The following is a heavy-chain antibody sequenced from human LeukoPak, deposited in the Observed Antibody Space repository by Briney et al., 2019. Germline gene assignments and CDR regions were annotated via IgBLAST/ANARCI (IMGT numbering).Heavy chain of an antibody. J-gene: IGHJ4*02. Sequence: SETLSLTCTVSGGSISSSSYYWGWIRQPPGKGLEWIGSIYYSGSTYYNPSLKSRVTISVDTSKNQFSLKLSSMTAADTAVYYCASGGVLYHSRLWGQGTLATVSS. CDR3: ASGGVLYHSRL. D-gene: IGHD3-16*01. V-gene: IGHV4-39*01. CDR2: IYYSGST. CDR1: GGSISSSSYY.